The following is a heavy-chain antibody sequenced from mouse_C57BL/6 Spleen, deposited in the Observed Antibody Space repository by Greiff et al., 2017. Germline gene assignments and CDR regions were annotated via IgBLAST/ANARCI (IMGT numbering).Heavy chain of an antibody. J-gene: IGHJ3*01. V-gene: IGHV1-54*01. Sequence: QVKLQQSGAELVRPGTSVKVSCKASGYAFTNYLIEWVKQRPGQGLEWIGVINPGSGGNNYNEKCKGKATLTADKSSSTAYMQLSSLTSEDSAVYFCAAYYYGSSYVFAYWGQGTLFTVSA. CDR3: AAYYYGSSYVFAY. CDR2: INPGSGGN. D-gene: IGHD1-1*01. CDR1: GYAFTNYL.